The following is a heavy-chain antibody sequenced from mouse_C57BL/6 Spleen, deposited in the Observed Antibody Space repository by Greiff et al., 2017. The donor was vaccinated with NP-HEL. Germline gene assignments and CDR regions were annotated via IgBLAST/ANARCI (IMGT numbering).Heavy chain of an antibody. CDR1: GYTFTSYW. J-gene: IGHJ2*01. CDR3: ARRDYYGSSESYYFDY. V-gene: IGHV1-64*01. CDR2: IHPNSGST. Sequence: QVQLQQPGAELVKPGASVKLSCKASGYTFTSYWMHWVKQRPGQGLEWIGMIHPNSGSTNYNEKFKSKATLTVDKSSSTAYMQLSSLTSEDSAVYYCARRDYYGSSESYYFDYWGQGTTLTVSS. D-gene: IGHD1-1*01.